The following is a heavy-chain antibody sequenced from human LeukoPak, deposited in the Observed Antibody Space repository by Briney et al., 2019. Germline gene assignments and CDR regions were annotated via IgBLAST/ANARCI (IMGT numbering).Heavy chain of an antibody. J-gene: IGHJ6*03. CDR2: INTNTGNP. V-gene: IGHV7-4-1*02. Sequence: WASVKVSCKASGYTFTSYAMNWVRQAPGQGLEWMGWINTNTGNPTYAQGFTGRFVFSLDTSVSTAYLQISSLKAEDTAVYYCARDTTRYCSSTSCYAPYYYYYYYMDVWGKGTTVTVSS. CDR1: GYTFTSYA. D-gene: IGHD2-2*01. CDR3: ARDTTRYCSSTSCYAPYYYYYYYMDV.